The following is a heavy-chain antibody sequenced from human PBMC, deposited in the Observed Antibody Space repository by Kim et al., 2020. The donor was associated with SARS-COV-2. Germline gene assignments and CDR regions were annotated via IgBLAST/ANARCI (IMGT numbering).Heavy chain of an antibody. CDR1: GGSISSSCYY. J-gene: IGHJ4*02. D-gene: IGHD3-16*01. CDR2: INYSGST. V-gene: IGHV4-39*01. CDR3: ARLWPYFDY. Sequence: SETLSLTCTVSGGSISSSCYYWGRIRQPPGKGLEWIGSINYSGSTYSNPSRQSRVTIFVDTSKNQFSLKLRSVTAPDTSVYYCARLWPYFDYWGQGTLVTVSS.